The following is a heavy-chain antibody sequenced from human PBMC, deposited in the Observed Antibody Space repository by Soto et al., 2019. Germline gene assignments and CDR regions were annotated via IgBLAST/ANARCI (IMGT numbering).Heavy chain of an antibody. CDR2: INAGNGNT. V-gene: IGHV1-3*01. CDR1: GYTFTSYA. Sequence: QVQLVQSGAEVKKPGASVKVSCKASGYTFTSYAMHWVRQAPGQRLEWMGWINAGNGNTKYSQKSQGRGTITRDTSASTAYMELSSLRSEDTAVYYCARDRNSLYYYYYMDFWGKGTTVTVSS. J-gene: IGHJ6*03. D-gene: IGHD4-4*01. CDR3: ARDRNSLYYYYYMDF.